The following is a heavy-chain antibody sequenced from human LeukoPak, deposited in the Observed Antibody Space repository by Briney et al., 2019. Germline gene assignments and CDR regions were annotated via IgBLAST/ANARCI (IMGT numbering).Heavy chain of an antibody. J-gene: IGHJ4*02. CDR2: IKQDGSEK. Sequence: GGSLRLSCAASGFSFSGFWMNWVRQAPGKGLEWVANIKQDGSEKYYIDSVKGRFTISRDNAKNSLYLQMSGLRAEDTAVYYCATSAHIEVGTAPPPDYWGQGTLVTVTS. D-gene: IGHD2-21*02. CDR1: GFSFSGFW. V-gene: IGHV3-7*01. CDR3: ATSAHIEVGTAPPPDY.